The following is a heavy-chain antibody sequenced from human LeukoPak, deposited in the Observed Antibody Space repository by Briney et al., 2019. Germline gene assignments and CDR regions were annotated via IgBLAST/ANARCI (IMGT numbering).Heavy chain of an antibody. D-gene: IGHD5-18*01. CDR3: ATGRYSYGNEY. CDR1: GGSISDYY. J-gene: IGHJ4*02. V-gene: IGHV4-59*08. Sequence: SETLSLTCTVSGGSISDYYWSWIRQPPGRGLEWIGCIYYTGSTNYSPSLKSRVTISLDTSKNHFSLQLSSVTAADTAVYYCATGRYSYGNEYWGQGTLVTVSS. CDR2: IYYTGST.